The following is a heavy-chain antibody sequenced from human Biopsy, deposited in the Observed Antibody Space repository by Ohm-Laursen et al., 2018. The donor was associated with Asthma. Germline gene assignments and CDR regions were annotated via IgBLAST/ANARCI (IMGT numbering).Heavy chain of an antibody. CDR2: VHSSGST. Sequence: SETLSLTCTVSPGSINDYYWNWIRQFPGKGLEWIGYVHSSGSTRFNPSLKSRVSISLDTSKNQFSLSLTSVTAADTAVYYCARTTYGDDGFDPWGQGTLVTVSS. D-gene: IGHD4-17*01. V-gene: IGHV4-59*12. J-gene: IGHJ5*02. CDR3: ARTTYGDDGFDP. CDR1: PGSINDYY.